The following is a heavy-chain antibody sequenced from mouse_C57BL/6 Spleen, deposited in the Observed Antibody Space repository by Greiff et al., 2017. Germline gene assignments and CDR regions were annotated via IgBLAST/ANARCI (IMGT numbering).Heavy chain of an antibody. J-gene: IGHJ4*01. V-gene: IGHV1-4*01. CDR3: ARDGGDAMDY. D-gene: IGHD1-1*02. CDR2: INPSSSYT. CDR1: GYTFTSYT. Sequence: QVQLQQSGAELARPGASVKLSCKASGYTFTSYTMHWVKQRPGQGLEWIGYINPSSSYTKYNQKFKDKATLTADKSSRTAYMQLSSLTSEDSADYYCARDGGDAMDYWGQGTSVTVSS.